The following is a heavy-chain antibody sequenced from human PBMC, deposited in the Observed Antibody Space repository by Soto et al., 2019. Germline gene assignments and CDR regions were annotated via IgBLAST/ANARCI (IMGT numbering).Heavy chain of an antibody. CDR1: GYTLTELS. D-gene: IGHD2-2*01. J-gene: IGHJ6*02. CDR3: ARKNCISTSCYGNLYYGMDV. V-gene: IGHV1-69*13. CDR2: IIPIFGTA. Sequence: SVKVSCKVSGYTLTELSMHWVRQAPGQGLEWMGGIIPIFGTANYAQKFQGRVTITADESTSTAYMELSSLRSEDTAVYCCARKNCISTSCYGNLYYGMDVWGQGTTVTVSS.